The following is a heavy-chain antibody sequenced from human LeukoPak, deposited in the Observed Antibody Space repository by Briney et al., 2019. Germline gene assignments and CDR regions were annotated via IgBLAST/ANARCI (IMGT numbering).Heavy chain of an antibody. V-gene: IGHV4-39*07. CDR1: GGSISSSSYY. J-gene: IGHJ5*02. CDR2: IYYSGST. CDR3: ARRSSHYYDSSGRRKEGNWFDP. Sequence: SETLSLTCTVSGGSISSSSYYWGWIRQPPGKGLEWIGSIYYSGSTYYNPSLKSRVTISVDTSKNQFSLKLSSVTAADTAVYYCARRSSHYYDSSGRRKEGNWFDPWGQGTLVTVSS. D-gene: IGHD3-22*01.